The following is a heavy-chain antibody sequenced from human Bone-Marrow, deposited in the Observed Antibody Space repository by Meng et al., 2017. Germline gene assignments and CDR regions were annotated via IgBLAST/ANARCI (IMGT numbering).Heavy chain of an antibody. D-gene: IGHD3-22*01. CDR3: ARDYYDSSGYPTFDY. CDR1: GGSISSSNC. J-gene: IGHJ4*02. CDR2: IYHSGST. Sequence: QVQLQESGTVLVKPSGTLSLTCAVSGGSISSSNCWSWVRQPPGKGLEWIGEIYHSGSTNYNPSLKSRVTISVDKSKNQFSLKLSSVTAADTAVYYCARDYYDSSGYPTFDYWGQGTLVTVSS. V-gene: IGHV4-4*02.